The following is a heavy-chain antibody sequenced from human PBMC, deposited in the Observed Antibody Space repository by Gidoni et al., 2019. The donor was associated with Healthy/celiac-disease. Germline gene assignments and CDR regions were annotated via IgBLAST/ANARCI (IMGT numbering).Heavy chain of an antibody. V-gene: IGHV4-59*01. J-gene: IGHJ5*02. CDR2: IYYSGST. D-gene: IGHD6-19*01. CDR1: GGSISSYY. Sequence: QVQLQESGPGLVKPSETLSLPCTVSGGSISSYYWSWIRQPPGKGLEWIGYIYYSGSTNYNPSLKSRVTTSVDTSKNQFSLKLSSVTAADTAVYYCARAPWLANWFDPWGQGTLVTVSS. CDR3: ARAPWLANWFDP.